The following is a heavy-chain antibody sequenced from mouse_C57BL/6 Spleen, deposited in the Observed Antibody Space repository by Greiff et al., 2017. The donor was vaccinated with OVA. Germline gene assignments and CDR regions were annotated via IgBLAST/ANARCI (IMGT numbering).Heavy chain of an antibody. CDR2: IYPRSGNT. Sequence: QVQLQQSGAELARPGASVKLSCKASGYTFTSYGISWVKQRTGQGLEWIGEIYPRSGNTYYNEKFKGKATLTADKSSSTAYMELRSRTSEDSAVYFCARDSNGGYYAMDYWGQGTSVTVSS. J-gene: IGHJ4*01. V-gene: IGHV1-81*01. CDR1: GYTFTSYG. D-gene: IGHD2-5*01. CDR3: ARDSNGGYYAMDY.